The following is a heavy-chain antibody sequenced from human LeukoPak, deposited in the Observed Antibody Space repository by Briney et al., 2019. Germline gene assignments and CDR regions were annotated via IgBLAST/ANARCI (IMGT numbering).Heavy chain of an antibody. V-gene: IGHV3-30-3*01. CDR2: ISYDGSNK. J-gene: IGHJ4*02. CDR1: GFTFSSYA. D-gene: IGHD3-10*01. Sequence: PGGSLRLSCAASGFTFSSYAMHWVRQAPGKGLEWVAVISYDGSNKYYADSVKGRSTISRDNSKNTLYLQMNSLRAEDTAVYYCARDLSSRGEYYFDYWGQGTLVTVSS. CDR3: ARDLSSRGEYYFDY.